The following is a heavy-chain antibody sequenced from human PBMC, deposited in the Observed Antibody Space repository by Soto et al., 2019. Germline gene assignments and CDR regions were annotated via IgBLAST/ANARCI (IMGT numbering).Heavy chain of an antibody. CDR1: GYTFNTYF. Sequence: QVQLVQSGAEVKKPGASVRVSCKASGYTFNTYFIHWVRQAPGQGLEWVGIINTSSDTKNYAQRFQGRVTMTRDMSTSTAYMDLSSLRSEDTAVYYCAREIAVGGRAFAYWGQGTLVTVSS. J-gene: IGHJ4*02. CDR3: AREIAVGGRAFAY. CDR2: INTSSDTK. D-gene: IGHD6-19*01. V-gene: IGHV1-46*02.